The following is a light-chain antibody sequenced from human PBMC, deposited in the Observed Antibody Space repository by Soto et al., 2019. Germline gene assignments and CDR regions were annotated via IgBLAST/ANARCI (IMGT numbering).Light chain of an antibody. CDR2: GAS. Sequence: IVLPQSQGTLSLSPGERATLSCRASQSVSSGYLDWYQQKPGQAPRLLIYGASSRATGIPDRFSGSVSGTDFTLTISRLEPEDVAVYYCQQYGSAPLTFGGGTKVEIK. J-gene: IGKJ4*01. CDR1: QSVSSGY. CDR3: QQYGSAPLT. V-gene: IGKV3-20*01.